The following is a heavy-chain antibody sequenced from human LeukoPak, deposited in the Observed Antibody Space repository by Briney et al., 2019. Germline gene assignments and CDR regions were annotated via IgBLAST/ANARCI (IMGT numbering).Heavy chain of an antibody. Sequence: GGSLRLSCAASGFTFSSYAMSRVRQAPGKGLEWVSAISGSGGSTYYADSVKGRFTIPRDNSKNTLYLQMNSLRAEDTAVYYCAKDRTYDSSGYYGLGFDYWGQGTLVTVSS. D-gene: IGHD3-22*01. CDR1: GFTFSSYA. J-gene: IGHJ4*02. CDR2: ISGSGGST. CDR3: AKDRTYDSSGYYGLGFDY. V-gene: IGHV3-23*01.